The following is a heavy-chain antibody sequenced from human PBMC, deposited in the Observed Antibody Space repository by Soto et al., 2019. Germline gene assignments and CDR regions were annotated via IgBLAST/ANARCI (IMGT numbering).Heavy chain of an antibody. D-gene: IGHD3-3*01. CDR1: GGSFSGYY. CDR2: INHSGST. Sequence: PSETLSLTCAVYGGSFSGYYWSWIRQPPGKGLEWIGEINHSGSTNYNPSLKSRVTISVDTSKNQFSLKLSSVTAADTAVYYCARGDTMDLRRIYYFDYWAQRTLVTVSS. V-gene: IGHV4-34*01. J-gene: IGHJ4*02. CDR3: ARGDTMDLRRIYYFDY.